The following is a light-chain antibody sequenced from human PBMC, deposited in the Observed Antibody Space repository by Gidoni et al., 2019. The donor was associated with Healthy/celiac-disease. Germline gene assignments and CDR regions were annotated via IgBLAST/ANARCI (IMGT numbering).Light chain of an antibody. CDR1: QSISSY. Sequence: DIQMTQSPSSLSASVGDRVTITCRASQSISSYVNWYQQKPGKAPKLLIYAASSLQSGVPSRFSGSGSGTDFTLTFSSLQPEDFGTYYCQQGYSTPYTFGQGTKLEIK. V-gene: IGKV1-39*01. CDR2: AAS. CDR3: QQGYSTPYT. J-gene: IGKJ2*01.